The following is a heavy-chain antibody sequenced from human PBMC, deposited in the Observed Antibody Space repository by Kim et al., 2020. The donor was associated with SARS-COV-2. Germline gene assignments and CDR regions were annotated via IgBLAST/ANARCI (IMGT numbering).Heavy chain of an antibody. D-gene: IGHD3-22*01. CDR3: ARARDYDSSGYYFGY. CDR1: GYTFTSYG. Sequence: ASVKVSCKASGYTFTSYGISWVRQAPGQGLEWMGWISAYNGNTNYAQKLQGRVTMTTDTSTSTAYMELRILRSDDTAVYYCARARDYDSSGYYFGYWGQGTLLTVSS. J-gene: IGHJ4*02. CDR2: ISAYNGNT. V-gene: IGHV1-18*01.